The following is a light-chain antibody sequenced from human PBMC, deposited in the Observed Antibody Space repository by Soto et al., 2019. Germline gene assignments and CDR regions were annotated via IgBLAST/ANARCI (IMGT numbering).Light chain of an antibody. V-gene: IGKV3-20*01. CDR3: QQYGSSPMA. J-gene: IGKJ1*01. CDR1: QSVGKY. CDR2: GAS. Sequence: EIVVTQSPATLSLSPGERATLSCRASQSVGKYLVWYQQKPGQAPRLLIYGASSRATGIPDRFSGSGSGTDFTLTISRLEPEDFAVYYCQQYGSSPMAFGQVTKVDIK.